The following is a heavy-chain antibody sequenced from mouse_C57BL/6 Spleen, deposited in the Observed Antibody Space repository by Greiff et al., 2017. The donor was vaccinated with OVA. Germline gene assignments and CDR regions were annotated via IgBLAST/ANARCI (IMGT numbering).Heavy chain of an antibody. CDR1: GYAFPNYL. CDR2: INPGSGGT. Sequence: LVESGAELVRPGTSVKVSCKASGYAFPNYLIEWVKQRPGQGLEWIGVINPGSGGTNYNEKFKGKATLTADKSSSTAYMQLSSLTSEDSAVYFCARSSYDYPGAYWGQGTLVTVSA. J-gene: IGHJ3*01. D-gene: IGHD2-4*01. V-gene: IGHV1-54*01. CDR3: ARSSYDYPGAY.